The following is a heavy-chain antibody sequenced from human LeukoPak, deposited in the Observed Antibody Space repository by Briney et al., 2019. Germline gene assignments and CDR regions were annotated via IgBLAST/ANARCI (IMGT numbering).Heavy chain of an antibody. CDR3: ASGAYAYYYMDV. CDR1: GGSISSSSYY. CDR2: IYYSGST. V-gene: IGHV4-61*05. Sequence: SETLSLTCTVSGGSISSSSYYWGWIRQPPGKGLEWIGYIYYSGSTNYNPSLKSRVTISVDTSKNQFSLKLSSVTAADTAVYYCASGAYAYYYMDVWGKGTTVTISS. D-gene: IGHD3-10*01. J-gene: IGHJ6*03.